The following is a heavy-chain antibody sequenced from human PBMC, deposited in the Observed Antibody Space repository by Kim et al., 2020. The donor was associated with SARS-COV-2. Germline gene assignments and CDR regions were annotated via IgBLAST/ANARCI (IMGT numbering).Heavy chain of an antibody. Sequence: PVKGRFTISRDDSETTLYLQMNSLKTEDTAVYYCTSIPGEAFACSGAFGVWGQGTTVTVSS. CDR3: TSIPGEAFACSGAFGV. J-gene: IGHJ3*01. D-gene: IGHD2-21*01. V-gene: IGHV3-15*01.